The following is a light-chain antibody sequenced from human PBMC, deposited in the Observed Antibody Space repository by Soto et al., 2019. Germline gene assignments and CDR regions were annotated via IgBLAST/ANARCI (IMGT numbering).Light chain of an antibody. CDR1: SSEVGGYNY. Sequence: QSALTQPACVSGSPGQSITISCTGTSSEVGGYNYVSWYQQHPGKAPKLMIYDVSSRPSGVSNRFSGSKSGNTASLTISGLQAEDEADYYCSSYTSTSTLGLIFGGGTKLTVL. V-gene: IGLV2-14*01. CDR3: SSYTSTSTLGLI. CDR2: DVS. J-gene: IGLJ2*01.